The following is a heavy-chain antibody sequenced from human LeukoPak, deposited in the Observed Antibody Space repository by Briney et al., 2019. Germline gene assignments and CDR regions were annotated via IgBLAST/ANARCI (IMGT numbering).Heavy chain of an antibody. CDR1: GDSISSYY. Sequence: SETLSLTCTVSGDSISSYYWSWIRQPPGKGLEWIGYIYHSGSTNYNPSLKSRVTISADTSKDQFSLKLASVTAADTAVYYCATGYSSTWYYFDYWGQGTLVIVSS. D-gene: IGHD6-13*01. CDR2: IYHSGST. J-gene: IGHJ4*02. V-gene: IGHV4-59*01. CDR3: ATGYSSTWYYFDY.